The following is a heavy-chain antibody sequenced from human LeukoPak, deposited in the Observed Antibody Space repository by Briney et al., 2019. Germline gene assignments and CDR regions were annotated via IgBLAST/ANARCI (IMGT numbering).Heavy chain of an antibody. CDR3: ARGHSSSSGYYYYGMDV. V-gene: IGHV1-69*01. J-gene: IGHJ6*02. D-gene: IGHD6-6*01. CDR2: IIPIFGTA. CDR1: GFTFSSYA. Sequence: PGGSLRLSCAASGFTFSSYAISWVRQAPGQGLEWMGGIIPIFGTANYAQKFQGRVTITADESTSTAYMELSSLRSEDTAVYYCARGHSSSSGYYYYGMDVWGQGTTVTVSS.